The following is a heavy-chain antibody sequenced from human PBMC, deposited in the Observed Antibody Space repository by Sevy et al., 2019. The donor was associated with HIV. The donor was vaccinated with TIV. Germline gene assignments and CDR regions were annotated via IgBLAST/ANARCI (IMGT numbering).Heavy chain of an antibody. J-gene: IGHJ4*02. CDR2: ISGSGGST. CDR3: ATAPFAGNWGHFDY. CDR1: GFTFSSYA. V-gene: IGHV3-23*01. D-gene: IGHD7-27*01. Sequence: GGSLRLSCAASGFTFSSYAMNWVRQAPGRGLEWVSGISGSGGSTYYTDSMRGRFTITRDNSKNTLFLQMNNLRAEDTAVYYCATAPFAGNWGHFDYWGRGTLVTVSS.